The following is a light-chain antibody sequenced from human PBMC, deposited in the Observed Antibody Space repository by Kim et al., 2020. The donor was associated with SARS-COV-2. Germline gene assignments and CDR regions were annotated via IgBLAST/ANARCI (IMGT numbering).Light chain of an antibody. CDR1: NLGDKY. V-gene: IGLV3-1*01. CDR3: QAWDNSNWV. Sequence: SYELTQPPSVSVSPGQTASITCSGDNLGDKYASWYQQKPGQSPILVVYQDRHRPSGIPERFSGSNSGNTATLTISGTQAMDEADYYCQAWDNSNWVFGGGTQLTVL. CDR2: QDR. J-gene: IGLJ3*02.